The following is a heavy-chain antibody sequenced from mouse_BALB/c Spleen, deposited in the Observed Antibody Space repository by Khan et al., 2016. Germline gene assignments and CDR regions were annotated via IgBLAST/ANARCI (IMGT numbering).Heavy chain of an antibody. CDR2: ISYSGST. D-gene: IGHD2-14*01. J-gene: IGHJ2*01. CDR1: GYSITSDYA. Sequence: EVKLLESGPGLVKPSQSLSLTCTVTGYSITSDYAWNWIRQFPGNKLEWMGYISYSGSTSYNPSLKSRISITRDTSKNQFFLQLNSVTTEDTATYYCASLYCRGPLYYFDYWGQGTTLTVSS. CDR3: ASLYCRGPLYYFDY. V-gene: IGHV3-2*02.